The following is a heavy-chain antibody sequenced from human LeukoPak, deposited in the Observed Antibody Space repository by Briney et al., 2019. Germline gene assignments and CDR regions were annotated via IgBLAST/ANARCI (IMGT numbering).Heavy chain of an antibody. V-gene: IGHV3-21*04. CDR3: AKDLLRHSWSHYFDY. Sequence: GGSLRLSCAASGFTFSSYSMNWVRQAPGKGLEWVSSISSSSSYIYYADSVKGRFTISRNNAKNSLYLQMNSLRAEDTAVYYCAKDLLRHSWSHYFDYWGQGTLVIVSS. J-gene: IGHJ4*02. CDR1: GFTFSSYS. CDR2: ISSSSSYI. D-gene: IGHD6-13*01.